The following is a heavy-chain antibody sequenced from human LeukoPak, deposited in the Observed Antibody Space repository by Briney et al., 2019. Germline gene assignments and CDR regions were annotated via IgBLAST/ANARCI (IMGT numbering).Heavy chain of an antibody. CDR1: GDSISNTNYY. V-gene: IGHV4-39*01. D-gene: IGHD2-2*01. CDR2: FCRSGNT. Sequence: SETLSLTCTVSGDSISNTNYYWGWIRQPPGKGLEWIGSFCRSGNTYYNPSLKSRVTISVDTSKNQFSLKLSSVTAADTAVYYCARRQDIVVVPAGMPYDFDYWGQGTLVTVSS. J-gene: IGHJ4*02. CDR3: ARRQDIVVVPAGMPYDFDY.